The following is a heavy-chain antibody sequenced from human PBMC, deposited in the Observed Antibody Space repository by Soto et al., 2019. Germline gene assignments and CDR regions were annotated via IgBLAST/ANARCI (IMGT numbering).Heavy chain of an antibody. CDR1: GFTCSSFS. CDR3: ARERGSSWPFDY. V-gene: IGHV3-21*01. CDR2: ISSSSSYI. D-gene: IGHD6-13*01. Sequence: PGGLMRLSCAASGFTCSSFSRNWVRQAPGKGLEWVSSISSSSSYIYYADSVKGRFTISRDNAKNSLYLQMNSLRAEDTAVYYCARERGSSWPFDYWGQGTLVTVSS. J-gene: IGHJ4*02.